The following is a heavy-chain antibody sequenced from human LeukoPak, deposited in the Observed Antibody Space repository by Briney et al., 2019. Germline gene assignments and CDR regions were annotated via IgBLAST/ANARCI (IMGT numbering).Heavy chain of an antibody. Sequence: SETLSLTCTVSGGSISSSSYYWGWIRQPPGKGLEWIGSIYYSGSTYYNPSLKSRVTISVDTSKNQFSLKLSSVTAADTAVYYCARGGCSSTSCYLGDIWGQGTMVTVSS. CDR1: GGSISSSSYY. J-gene: IGHJ3*02. D-gene: IGHD2-2*01. V-gene: IGHV4-39*01. CDR3: ARGGCSSTSCYLGDI. CDR2: IYYSGST.